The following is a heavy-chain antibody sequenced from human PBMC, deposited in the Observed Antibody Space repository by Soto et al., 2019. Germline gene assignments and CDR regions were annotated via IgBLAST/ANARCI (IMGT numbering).Heavy chain of an antibody. CDR3: AIGGQVVSVAFDI. V-gene: IGHV1-3*01. Sequence: QVQLVQSGAEVKKSGASVKVSCKASGYKFTSYALHWVRQAPGQRLEWMGWINAGNGKATYSQNFQGRVTITRDTSASTAYMDLSSLRSEDTSVYYCAIGGQVVSVAFDIWGQGTMVPVSS. CDR2: INAGNGKA. D-gene: IGHD2-15*01. CDR1: GYKFTSYA. J-gene: IGHJ3*02.